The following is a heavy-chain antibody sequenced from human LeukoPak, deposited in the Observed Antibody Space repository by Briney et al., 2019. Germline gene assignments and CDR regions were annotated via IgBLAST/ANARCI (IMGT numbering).Heavy chain of an antibody. J-gene: IGHJ4*02. Sequence: GGSLRLSCAASGVTASRNYMTWVRQAPGKGLEWVSAISGSGGSTYYADSVKGRFTISRDNSKNTLYLQMNSLRAEDTAVYYCAKDRWELLEGFDYWGQGTLVTVSS. CDR1: GVTASRNY. CDR3: AKDRWELLEGFDY. V-gene: IGHV3-23*01. D-gene: IGHD1-26*01. CDR2: ISGSGGST.